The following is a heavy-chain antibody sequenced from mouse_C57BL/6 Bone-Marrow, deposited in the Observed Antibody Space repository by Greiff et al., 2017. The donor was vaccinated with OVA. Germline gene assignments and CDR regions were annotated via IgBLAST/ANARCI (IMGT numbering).Heavy chain of an antibody. Sequence: EVKVVESGGDLVKPGGSLKLSCAASGFTFSSYGMSWVRQTPDKRLEWVATISSGGSYTYYPDSVKGRFTISRDNAKNTLYLQLSSLKSEDTAMYYCARHARFAYWGQGTLVTVSA. J-gene: IGHJ3*01. CDR2: ISSGGSYT. CDR3: ARHARFAY. CDR1: GFTFSSYG. V-gene: IGHV5-6*01.